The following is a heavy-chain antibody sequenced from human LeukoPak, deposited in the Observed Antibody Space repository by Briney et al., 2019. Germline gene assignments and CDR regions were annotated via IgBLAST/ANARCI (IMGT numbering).Heavy chain of an antibody. Sequence: PSETLSLTCSVSGGSISSSSYYWGWIRQPPGKGLEWIGSSFHSGSPYYNPSLKSRVTISVDTSKNQFSLNLISVTDADPAVYYCGGATATGSWGLFDYWGQGAQVVVSS. D-gene: IGHD1-1*01. V-gene: IGHV4-39*01. CDR2: SFHSGSP. CDR1: GGSISSSSYY. J-gene: IGHJ4*02. CDR3: GGATATGSWGLFDY.